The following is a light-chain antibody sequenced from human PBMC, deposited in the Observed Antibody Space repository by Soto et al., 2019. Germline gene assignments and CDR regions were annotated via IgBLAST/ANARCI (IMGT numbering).Light chain of an antibody. CDR2: DAS. J-gene: IGKJ5*01. V-gene: IGKV3-11*01. CDR3: QQRYAWPPIT. Sequence: IVLTQSPATLPFSPGERATLSCRASRSVRSYLACYQQKPGQAPRLLIYDASTRAAGIPARFSGSGSETDFTLTISNLEPEDFAVDYCQQRYAWPPITFGQGTRLEIK. CDR1: RSVRSY.